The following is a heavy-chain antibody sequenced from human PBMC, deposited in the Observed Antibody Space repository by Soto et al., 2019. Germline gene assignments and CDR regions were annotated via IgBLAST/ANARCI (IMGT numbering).Heavy chain of an antibody. V-gene: IGHV4-31*03. J-gene: IGHJ5*02. CDR2: IYYSGST. CDR1: GGSISSGGYY. Sequence: SETLSLTCTVSGGSISSGGYYWSWIRQHPGKGLEWIGYIYYSGSTYYNPSLKSRVTISVDTSKNQFSLKLSSVTAADTAVYYCARARQAPTRFDPWGQGTLVTVSS. CDR3: ARARQAPTRFDP.